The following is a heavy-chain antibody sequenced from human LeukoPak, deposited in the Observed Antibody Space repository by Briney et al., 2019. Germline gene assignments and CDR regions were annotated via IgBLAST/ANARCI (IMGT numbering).Heavy chain of an antibody. CDR2: MNPGGGRT. CDR1: GYTFTNYY. V-gene: IGHV1-46*01. J-gene: IGHJ5*02. Sequence: ASVKVSCKASGYTFTNYYMHWVRQTPGQGLEWMAIMNPGGGRTTYAQKLQGRATMTSDTSAATSTTTVYMELNSLRSEDTAVYYCARVRSASRYGSGSYYNNWFDPWGQGTLVTVSS. D-gene: IGHD3-10*01. CDR3: ARVRSASRYGSGSYYNNWFDP.